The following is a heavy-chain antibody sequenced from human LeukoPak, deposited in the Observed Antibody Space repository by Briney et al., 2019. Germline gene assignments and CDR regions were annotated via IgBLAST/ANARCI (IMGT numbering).Heavy chain of an antibody. V-gene: IGHV4-4*02. CDR3: ARELILGLYNWFDP. J-gene: IGHJ5*02. D-gene: IGHD7-27*01. Sequence: SGTLSLTCAVSGGSISSSNWRSWVRQPPGKGLEWIGEIYHSGSTNYNPSLKSRVTISVDKSKNQFSLKLSSVTAADTAVYYCARELILGLYNWFDPWGQGTLVTVSS. CDR2: IYHSGST. CDR1: GGSISSSNW.